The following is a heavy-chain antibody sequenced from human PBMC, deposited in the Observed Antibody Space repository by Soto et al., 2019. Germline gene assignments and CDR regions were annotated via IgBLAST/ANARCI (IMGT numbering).Heavy chain of an antibody. CDR2: IKQDGSEK. Sequence: EVQLVESGGGLVQPGGSLRLSCAASGFTFSSYWMSWVRQAPGKGLEWVANIKQDGSEKYYVDSVKGRFTISRDNAKNSLYLQMNRLRAEDTALYYCARGLGIRGNWFDPWGQGTLVTVSS. D-gene: IGHD7-27*01. J-gene: IGHJ5*02. V-gene: IGHV3-7*01. CDR1: GFTFSSYW. CDR3: ARGLGIRGNWFDP.